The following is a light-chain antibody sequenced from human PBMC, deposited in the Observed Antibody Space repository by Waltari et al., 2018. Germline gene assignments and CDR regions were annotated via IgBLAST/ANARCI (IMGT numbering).Light chain of an antibody. CDR3: QQRSRWPT. CDR2: DAS. J-gene: IGKJ4*01. CDR1: QSIDTY. V-gene: IGKV3-11*01. Sequence: EIVLTQSPATLSLSPGERATLSCRASQSIDTYLAWYQHKPGQAPSLLIYDASNRSTGIPARFTGSGSGTDFTLTISSLEPEDFAVYYCQQRSRWPTFGGGTKVEIK.